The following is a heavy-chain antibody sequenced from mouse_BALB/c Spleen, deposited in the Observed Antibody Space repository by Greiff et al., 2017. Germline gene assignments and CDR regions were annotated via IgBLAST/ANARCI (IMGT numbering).Heavy chain of an antibody. Sequence: QVQLQESGAELARPGASVKMSCKASGYTFTSYTMHWVKQRPGQGLEWIGYINPSSGYTNYNQKFKDKATLTADKSSSTAYMQLSSLTSEDSAVYYCARYGSSSWFAYWGQGTLVTVSA. V-gene: IGHV1-4*01. CDR2: INPSSGYT. J-gene: IGHJ3*01. CDR1: GYTFTSYT. CDR3: ARYGSSSWFAY. D-gene: IGHD1-1*01.